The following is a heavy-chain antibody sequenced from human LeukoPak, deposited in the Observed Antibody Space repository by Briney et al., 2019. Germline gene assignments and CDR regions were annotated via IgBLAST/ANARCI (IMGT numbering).Heavy chain of an antibody. V-gene: IGHV4-34*01. D-gene: IGHD3-22*01. CDR3: ARARVYDSSGYYYDY. J-gene: IGHJ4*02. CDR2: INHSGST. CDR1: GGSFSGYY. Sequence: SETLSLTCAVYGGSFSGYYWSWICQPPGKGLEWIGEINHSGSTNYNPSLKSRVTISVDTSKNQFSLKLSSVTAADTAVYYCARARVYDSSGYYYDYWGQGTLVTVSS.